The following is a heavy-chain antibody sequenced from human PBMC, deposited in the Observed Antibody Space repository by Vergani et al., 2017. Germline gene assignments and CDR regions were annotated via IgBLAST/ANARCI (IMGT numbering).Heavy chain of an antibody. CDR2: NIPIFGTA. J-gene: IGHJ6*02. Sequence: QVQLVQSGAEVKKPGSSVKVSCKASGGTFSSYAISWVRQAPGQGLEWMGGNIPIFGTANYAQKFQGRVTITADESTSTAYMELSSLRSEDTAVYYCASPLTYSSGWSVYYYYGMDVWGQGTTVTVSS. CDR1: GGTFSSYA. CDR3: ASPLTYSSGWSVYYYYGMDV. V-gene: IGHV1-69*01. D-gene: IGHD6-19*01.